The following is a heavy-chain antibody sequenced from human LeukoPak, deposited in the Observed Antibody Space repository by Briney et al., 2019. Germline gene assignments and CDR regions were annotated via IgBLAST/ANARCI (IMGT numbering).Heavy chain of an antibody. J-gene: IGHJ3*02. V-gene: IGHV1-8*01. CDR1: GYTFTSYD. D-gene: IGHD3-22*01. Sequence: GASVKVSCTASGYTFTSYDINWVRQATGQGLEWMGWMNPNSGNTGYAQKFQGRVTMTRNTSISTAYMELSSLRSEDTAVYYCARGRNYYDSSGYFFWGPKDAFDIWGQGTMVTVSS. CDR2: MNPNSGNT. CDR3: ARGRNYYDSSGYFFWGPKDAFDI.